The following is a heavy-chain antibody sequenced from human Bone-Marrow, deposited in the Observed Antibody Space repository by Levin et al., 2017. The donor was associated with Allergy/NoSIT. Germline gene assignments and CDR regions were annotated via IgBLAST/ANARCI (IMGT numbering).Heavy chain of an antibody. D-gene: IGHD6-13*01. CDR3: ARGQIAAADNYGLDV. Sequence: GESLKISCKASGYTFTGYNLHWVRQAPGQGLEWMGWINPNTGGTNYSQKFKGRVTMTRDSSISTAYVEVTSLTSDDTAVYYCARGQIAAADNYGLDVWGRGTTVTVSS. CDR1: GYTFTGYN. V-gene: IGHV1-2*02. J-gene: IGHJ6*02. CDR2: INPNTGGT.